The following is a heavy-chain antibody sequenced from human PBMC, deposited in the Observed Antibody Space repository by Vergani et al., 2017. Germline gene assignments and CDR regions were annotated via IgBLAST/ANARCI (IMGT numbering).Heavy chain of an antibody. D-gene: IGHD2-2*01. CDR1: GGSISSGSYY. J-gene: IGHJ6*03. CDR2: IYTSGST. Sequence: QVQLQESGPGLVKPSQTLSLTCTVSGGSISSGSYYWSWIRQPAGKGLEWIGRIYTSGSTNYNPSLKSRVTISVDTSKNQFSLKLSSVTAADTAVYYCARVVPAAGRAYYYYYYMDVWGKGTTVTVSS. V-gene: IGHV4-61*02. CDR3: ARVVPAAGRAYYYYYYMDV.